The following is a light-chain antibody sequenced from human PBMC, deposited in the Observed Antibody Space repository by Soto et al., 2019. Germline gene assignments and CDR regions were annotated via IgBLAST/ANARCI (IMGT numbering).Light chain of an antibody. V-gene: IGKV1-27*01. Sequence: DIQMTQSPSSLSASVGDRVTITCRASQDISNSLAWYQQKPGKLPNLLIYAASTLQSGVPSRFTGSGSGTEFTLTISSLQPEDIATYCCQKYNNAPLTFGGGTKVEIK. CDR3: QKYNNAPLT. CDR2: AAS. J-gene: IGKJ4*01. CDR1: QDISNS.